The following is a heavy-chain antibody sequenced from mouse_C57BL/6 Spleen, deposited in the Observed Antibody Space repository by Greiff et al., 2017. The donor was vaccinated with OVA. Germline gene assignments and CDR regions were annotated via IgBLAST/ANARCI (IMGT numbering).Heavy chain of an antibody. CDR2: INPSTGGT. CDR1: GYSFTGYY. D-gene: IGHD2-4*01. J-gene: IGHJ4*01. V-gene: IGHV1-42*01. CDR3: AGDYDMGAMDY. Sequence: VQLKQSGPELVKPGASVKISCKASGYSFTGYYMNWVKQSPEKSLEWIGEINPSTGGTTYNQKFKAKATLTVDKSSSTAYMQLKSLTSEDSAVYYCAGDYDMGAMDYWGQGTSVTVSS.